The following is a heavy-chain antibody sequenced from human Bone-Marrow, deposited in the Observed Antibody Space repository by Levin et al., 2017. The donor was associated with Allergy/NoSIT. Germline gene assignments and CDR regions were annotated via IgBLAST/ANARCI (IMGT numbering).Heavy chain of an antibody. J-gene: IGHJ4*02. D-gene: IGHD5-18*01. V-gene: IGHV3-33*01. CDR1: GFVFSDFS. Sequence: GGSLRLSCAASGFVFSDFSMHWVRQAPGKGLEWVAIIWFDGNNEYYGESVKGRFTISRDNSKNMLYLQMVDLRAEDTGVYYCARDGVDTVSGAFDFWGQGTPVTVSS. CDR3: ARDGVDTVSGAFDF. CDR2: IWFDGNNE.